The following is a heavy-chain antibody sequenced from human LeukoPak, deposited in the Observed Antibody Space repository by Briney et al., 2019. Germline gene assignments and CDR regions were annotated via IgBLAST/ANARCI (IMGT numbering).Heavy chain of an antibody. CDR2: IYYSGST. CDR3: ARDRDVDDFDS. V-gene: IGHV4-59*12. D-gene: IGHD2-15*01. CDR1: GVSISSYY. Sequence: ASETLSLTCTVSGVSISSYYWSWVRQPPGKGLEWIGYIYYSGSTNYNPSLKSRVTTSIDTSKNQLSLNLKSVTAADTAVYYCARDRDVDDFDSWGHGTLVTVSS. J-gene: IGHJ4*01.